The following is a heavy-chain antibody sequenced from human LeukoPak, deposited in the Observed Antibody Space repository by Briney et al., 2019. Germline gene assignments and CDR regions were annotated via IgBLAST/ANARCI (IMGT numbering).Heavy chain of an antibody. CDR1: GFTVSSNY. CDR2: IYSGGST. V-gene: IGHV3-53*01. D-gene: IGHD5-12*01. Sequence: GGTLRLSCAASGFTVSSNYMSWVRQAPGQGLEWVSVIYSGGSTYYADSVKGRFTISRDNSKNTLYLQMNSLTGEATAVYYCARTRPNSGYDRYYYYMDVWGKGTTVTVSS. J-gene: IGHJ6*03. CDR3: ARTRPNSGYDRYYYYMDV.